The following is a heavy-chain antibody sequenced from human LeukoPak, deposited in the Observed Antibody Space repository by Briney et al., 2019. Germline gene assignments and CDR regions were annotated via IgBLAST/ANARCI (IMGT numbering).Heavy chain of an antibody. J-gene: IGHJ5*02. CDR2: MNPNSGNT. Sequence: GASVKVSCKASGYTFTSYDINWVRQATGQGLEWMGWMNPNSGNTGYAQKFQGRVTMTRNTSISTAYMELSSLRSEDTAVYYCARPGYRSGGSCYAAFDPWGQGTLVTVSS. CDR1: GYTFTSYD. D-gene: IGHD2-15*01. V-gene: IGHV1-8*01. CDR3: ARPGYRSGGSCYAAFDP.